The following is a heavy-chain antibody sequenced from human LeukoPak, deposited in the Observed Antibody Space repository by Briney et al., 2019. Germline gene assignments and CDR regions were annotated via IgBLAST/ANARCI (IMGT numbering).Heavy chain of an antibody. CDR2: ISSSSSYI. CDR3: ARCTTGKTFGSLREIKKSREIDY. CDR1: GFTFSSYS. D-gene: IGHD1-1*01. V-gene: IGHV3-21*01. J-gene: IGHJ4*02. Sequence: GGSLRLSCAASGFTFSSYSMNWVRQAPGKGLEWVSSISSSSSYIHYADSVRGRSTISRDNAKNSLFLQMNSLRGEDTAVYYCARCTTGKTFGSLREIKKSREIDYWGQGTLVTVSS.